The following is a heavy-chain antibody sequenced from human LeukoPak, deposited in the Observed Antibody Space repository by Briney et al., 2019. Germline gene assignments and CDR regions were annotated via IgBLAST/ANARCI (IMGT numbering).Heavy chain of an antibody. Sequence: GGSLRLSCAASGFTFSSYAMHWVRQAPGKGLEWVAVISYDGSNKYYADSVKGRFTISRDNSKNTLYLQMNSLRAEDTAVFYCARDQYDTWSRRGNFDSWGQGTLVIVSS. CDR2: ISYDGSNK. CDR3: ARDQYDTWSRRGNFDS. D-gene: IGHD3-3*01. CDR1: GFTFSSYA. V-gene: IGHV3-30-3*01. J-gene: IGHJ4*02.